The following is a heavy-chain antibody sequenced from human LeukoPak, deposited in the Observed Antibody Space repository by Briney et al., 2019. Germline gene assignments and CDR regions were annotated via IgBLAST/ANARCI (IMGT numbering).Heavy chain of an antibody. Sequence: PSETLPLTCAVSNYPITSDYYWVWIRQPPGQGLEWIGQIFHSGIAHYNPSLKSRVTMSVDTSRSQFSVNLNSVTAADTAVYYCGRAGFGTAYNRFYYYMDVWGKGTTVTVSS. CDR3: GRAGFGTAYNRFYYYMDV. CDR1: NYPITSDYY. D-gene: IGHD3-16*01. J-gene: IGHJ6*03. V-gene: IGHV4-38-2*01. CDR2: IFHSGIA.